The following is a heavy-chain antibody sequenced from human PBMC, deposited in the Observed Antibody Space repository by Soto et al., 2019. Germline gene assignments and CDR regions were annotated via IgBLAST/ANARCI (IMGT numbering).Heavy chain of an antibody. CDR3: ARARLRGQYESSGYFY. D-gene: IGHD3-22*01. CDR2: ISYDGSNK. CDR1: GFTFSSYA. V-gene: IGHV3-30-3*01. Sequence: QVQLVESGGGVVQPGRSLRLSCAASGFTFSSYAMHWVRQAPGKGLEWVAVISYDGSNKYYADSVKGRFTISRDNSKNTLYLQRNSLRAEDTALYYWARARLRGQYESSGYFYWGQGTLVTVSS. J-gene: IGHJ4*02.